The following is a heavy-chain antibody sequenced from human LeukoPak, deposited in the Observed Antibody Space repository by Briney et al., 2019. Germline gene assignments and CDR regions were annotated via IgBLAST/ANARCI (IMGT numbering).Heavy chain of an antibody. CDR3: AQDLLTSSSLVPFDY. CDR1: GFTFSSYG. Sequence: PGGSLRLSCAASGFTFSSYGMSWVRQAPGRGLEWVSAISGSGGSTYYADSVKGRFTISRDNSKNTLYLQMNSLRAEDTAVYYYAQDLLTSSSLVPFDYWGQGTLVAVSS. CDR2: ISGSGGST. V-gene: IGHV3-23*01. J-gene: IGHJ4*02. D-gene: IGHD6-6*01.